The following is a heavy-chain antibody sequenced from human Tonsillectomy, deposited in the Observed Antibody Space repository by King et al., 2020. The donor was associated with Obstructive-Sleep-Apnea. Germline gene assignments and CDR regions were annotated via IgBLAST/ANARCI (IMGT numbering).Heavy chain of an antibody. CDR3: AKERSWNDDFDY. V-gene: IGHV3-23*04. Sequence: VQLVESGGGLVQPGGSLRLSCAASGVTFSSYGMSWVRQAPGKGLEWVSGISGSGGTTYYADSVTGRFTITSDNSKNPLYLQMTSLRAEDTAVYYCAKERSWNDDFDYWGQGTLVTVSS. J-gene: IGHJ4*02. CDR2: ISGSGGTT. CDR1: GVTFSSYG. D-gene: IGHD1-1*01.